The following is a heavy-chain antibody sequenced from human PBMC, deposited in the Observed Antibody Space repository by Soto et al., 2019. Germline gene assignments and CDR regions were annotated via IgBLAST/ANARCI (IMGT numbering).Heavy chain of an antibody. CDR3: TSHSPDDMIRQ. Sequence: GGSLRLSCAASGFTFSDYYMSWIRQAPGKGLEGVSYNSSSGSTIYYADSVKGRFTISRDNAKNSLYLQMNSLRAEDTAVYYCTSHSPDDMIRQWGQGTQVTVSS. CDR2: NSSSGSTI. CDR1: GFTFSDYY. V-gene: IGHV3-11*01. D-gene: IGHD3-22*01. J-gene: IGHJ4*02.